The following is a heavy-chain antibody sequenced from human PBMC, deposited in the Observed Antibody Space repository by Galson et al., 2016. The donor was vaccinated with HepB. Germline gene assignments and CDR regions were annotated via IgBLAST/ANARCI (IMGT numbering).Heavy chain of an antibody. J-gene: IGHJ6*03. CDR3: ARHAGTSYENYYMDV. CDR1: GGSISTGGYS. V-gene: IGHV4-30-2*03. Sequence: TLSLTCAVSGGSISTGGYSWTWIRQPLGKGLEWIASIYYSGTSYYKPSLTSRVTISVDTSKSQFSLKVRSVTAADTAVYYCARHAGTSYENYYMDVWGRGTTVAVSS. D-gene: IGHD1-7*01. CDR2: IYYSGTS.